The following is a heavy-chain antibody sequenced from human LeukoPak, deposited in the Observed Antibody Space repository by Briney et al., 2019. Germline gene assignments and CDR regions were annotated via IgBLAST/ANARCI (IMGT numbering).Heavy chain of an antibody. D-gene: IGHD7-27*01. V-gene: IGHV3-23*01. CDR1: GFTFNSYA. CDR3: AKGSLTGFPFDY. J-gene: IGHJ4*02. CDR2: TSCSGGSK. Sequence: PGGSVTLSCAACGFTFNSYAMIWLPQAPGQGLEGVSATSCSGGSKYYAGSVKGRFTISRDNSKNTLYMQMNSLRAEETAVYYCAKGSLTGFPFDYWGQGTLVTVSS.